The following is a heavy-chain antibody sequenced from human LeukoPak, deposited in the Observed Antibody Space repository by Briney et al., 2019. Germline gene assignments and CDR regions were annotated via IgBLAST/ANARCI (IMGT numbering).Heavy chain of an antibody. V-gene: IGHV3-30*18. CDR2: ISYDGSNK. J-gene: IGHJ4*02. Sequence: GGSLRLSCAASGFTVGRIWMHWVRQAPGKGLEWVAVISYDGSNKYYADSVKGRFTISGDNSKNTLYLQMNSLRAEDTAVYYCAKDIEEWLVKGGGCFDYWGQGTLVTVSS. D-gene: IGHD6-19*01. CDR1: GFTVGRIW. CDR3: AKDIEEWLVKGGGCFDY.